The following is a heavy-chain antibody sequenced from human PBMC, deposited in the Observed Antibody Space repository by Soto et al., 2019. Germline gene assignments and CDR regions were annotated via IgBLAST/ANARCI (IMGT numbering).Heavy chain of an antibody. Sequence: VASVKVSCKASGYTFTSYAMHWVRQAPGQRLEWMGWINAGNGNTKYSQKFQGRVTITRDTSASTAYMELSSLRSEDTAVYYCARDLSTTMVRGPAYYYGMDVWGQGTTVTVSS. CDR3: ARDLSTTMVRGPAYYYGMDV. V-gene: IGHV1-3*01. CDR1: GYTFTSYA. D-gene: IGHD3-10*01. J-gene: IGHJ6*02. CDR2: INAGNGNT.